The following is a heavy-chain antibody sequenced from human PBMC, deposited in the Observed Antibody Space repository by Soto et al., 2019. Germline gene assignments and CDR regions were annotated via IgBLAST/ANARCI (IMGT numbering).Heavy chain of an antibody. V-gene: IGHV4-31*03. CDR3: ATSSVTIFGMLVSYYFDY. D-gene: IGHD3-3*01. CDR1: GGSISSGGSY. Sequence: QLQLQESGPGLVKPSQTLSLTCTVSGGSISSGGSYCSWVRQHPGKGLEWIWYIFYSGTTYFNPSLKSRVTMSLATSKNQFSLKLSSVTAADTAVYYCATSSVTIFGMLVSYYFDYWGQGTLVTVPS. CDR2: IFYSGTT. J-gene: IGHJ4*02.